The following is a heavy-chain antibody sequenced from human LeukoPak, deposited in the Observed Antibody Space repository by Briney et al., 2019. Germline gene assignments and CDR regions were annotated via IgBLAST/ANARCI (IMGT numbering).Heavy chain of an antibody. D-gene: IGHD1-1*01. CDR2: ISSTSSYI. V-gene: IGHV3-21*01. CDR1: GFSFSSYT. J-gene: IGHJ3*02. Sequence: GGSLRLSCIASGFSFSSYTMNWVRQAPGKGLEWVSSISSTSSYIFYADSVKGRFTISRDNAKISLYLQMNSLRAEDTAIYYCASEVQDAFDIWGQGVMVTVSS. CDR3: ASEVQDAFDI.